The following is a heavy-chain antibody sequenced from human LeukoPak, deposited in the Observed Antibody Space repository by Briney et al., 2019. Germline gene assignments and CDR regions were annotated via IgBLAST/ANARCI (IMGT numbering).Heavy chain of an antibody. Sequence: GASVKVSCKVSGYTLTELSMHWVRQAPGKGLEWMGGFDPEDGETIYAQKFQGRVTMTEDTSTDTAYMEPSSLRSEDTAVYYCATDMGYSSDNWFDPWGQGTLVTVSS. CDR2: FDPEDGET. V-gene: IGHV1-24*01. J-gene: IGHJ5*02. CDR1: GYTLTELS. CDR3: ATDMGYSSDNWFDP. D-gene: IGHD6-25*01.